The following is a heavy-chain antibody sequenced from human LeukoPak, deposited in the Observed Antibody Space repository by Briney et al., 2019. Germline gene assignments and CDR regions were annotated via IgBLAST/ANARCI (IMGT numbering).Heavy chain of an antibody. J-gene: IGHJ6*03. V-gene: IGHV3-23*01. Sequence: GGSLRLSCAASGFTLSSYAMSRVRQAPGKGLEWVSSISGSGGGTFYADSVKGRFTISRDNSKNTLYLQMNSLRVEDTAVYYCAKAPRFGDHATEYYYYYMHVWGKGTTVTVSS. CDR3: AKAPRFGDHATEYYYYYMHV. CDR1: GFTLSSYA. CDR2: ISGSGGGT. D-gene: IGHD3-16*01.